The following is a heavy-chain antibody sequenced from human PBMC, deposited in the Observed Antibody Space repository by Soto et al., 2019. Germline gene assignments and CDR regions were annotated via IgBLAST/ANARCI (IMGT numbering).Heavy chain of an antibody. J-gene: IGHJ6*03. V-gene: IGHV3-21*02. CDR3: SRHRVQVYYYYYMDV. D-gene: IGHD3-10*01. CDR2: ISSGSTYI. Sequence: EVQLVESGGGLVKPGGSLRLSCAASGFTFSYYSMNWVRQAPGKGLEWVSSISSGSTYIYYADSVKGRFTISRDNAKNSLYLQMNSLRAEDTAVYFCSRHRVQVYYYYYMDVRGKGTTVTGSS. CDR1: GFTFSYYS.